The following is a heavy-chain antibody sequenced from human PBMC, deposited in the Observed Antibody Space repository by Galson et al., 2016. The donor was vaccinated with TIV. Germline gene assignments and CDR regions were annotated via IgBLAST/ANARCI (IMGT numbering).Heavy chain of an antibody. Sequence: SETLSLTCTVSGGSMSSYYWSWIRQPPGKGLEWIGYIYYSGRTTYNPSLKSRVTISVDTSKNQFSLKLTSVTAADTAVYYCARADTTRFSDTSGYYYGDALDIWGQGTMVTVSS. J-gene: IGHJ3*02. CDR1: GGSMSSYY. D-gene: IGHD3-22*01. CDR2: IYYSGRT. CDR3: ARADTTRFSDTSGYYYGDALDI. V-gene: IGHV4-59*01.